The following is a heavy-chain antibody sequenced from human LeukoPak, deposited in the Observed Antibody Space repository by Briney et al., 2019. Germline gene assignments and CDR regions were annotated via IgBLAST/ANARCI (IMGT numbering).Heavy chain of an antibody. CDR3: ARETIPYYFDY. J-gene: IGHJ4*02. D-gene: IGHD4/OR15-4a*01. Sequence: GASVRVSCKASGYTFTGYYMHWVRPAPGQGLEWMGWINPNSGGTNYAQKFQGRVTMTRDTSISTAYMELSRLRSDDTAVYYCARETIPYYFDYWGQGTLVTVSS. CDR1: GYTFTGYY. CDR2: INPNSGGT. V-gene: IGHV1-2*02.